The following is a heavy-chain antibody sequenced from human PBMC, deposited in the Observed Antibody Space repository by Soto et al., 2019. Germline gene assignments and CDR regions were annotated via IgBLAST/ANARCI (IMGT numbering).Heavy chain of an antibody. CDR1: GFTFSSYG. Sequence: GGSLRLSCAASGFTFSSYGMHWVRQAPGKGLEWVAVIWYDGSNKYYADYVKGRFTISRDNSKNTLYLQMNSLRAEDTAVYYCARDNFGIAVAGYFDYWGQGTLVTVSS. CDR3: ARDNFGIAVAGYFDY. J-gene: IGHJ4*02. V-gene: IGHV3-33*01. D-gene: IGHD6-19*01. CDR2: IWYDGSNK.